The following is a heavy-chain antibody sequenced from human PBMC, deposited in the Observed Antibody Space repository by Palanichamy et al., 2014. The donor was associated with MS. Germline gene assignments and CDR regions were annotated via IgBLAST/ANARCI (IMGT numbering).Heavy chain of an antibody. D-gene: IGHD3-10*01. CDR2: INPNSGGT. J-gene: IGHJ4*02. V-gene: IGHV1-2*06. Sequence: QVQLVQSGAEVKRPGASVTVSCKASGYTFIDYYMHWVRQAPGQGLEWMGRINPNSGGTNYAQKFHGRVTMTRDTSISTAYMEVSRLTYDDTAVYYCARETPVNYIWGQGTLVTVSS. CDR1: GYTFIDYY. CDR3: ARETPVNYI.